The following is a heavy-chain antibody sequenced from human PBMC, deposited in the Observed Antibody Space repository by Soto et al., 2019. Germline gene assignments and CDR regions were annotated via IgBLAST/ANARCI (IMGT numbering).Heavy chain of an antibody. CDR3: ARDDGGAIFDH. CDR2: ISAYNGNT. D-gene: IGHD3-16*01. V-gene: IGHV1-18*01. CDR1: GYTFATFG. J-gene: IGHJ4*02. Sequence: QVQLVQSGAEMKKPGASVKVSCKASGYTFATFGISWVRQAPGQGLEWMGWISAYNGNTNNAQKFQGRVTMTRDTSTNTVYMELRSLRSDDTAIFYCARDDGGAIFDHWGQGTLVTVSS.